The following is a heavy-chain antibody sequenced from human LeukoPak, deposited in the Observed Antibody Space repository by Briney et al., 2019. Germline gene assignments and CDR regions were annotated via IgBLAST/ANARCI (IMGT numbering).Heavy chain of an antibody. J-gene: IGHJ3*02. V-gene: IGHV3-23*01. Sequence: GGSLRLSCAASGFTFNNYAMTWVRQAPGKGLEWVSSISASGGNTYYSDYVKGRFTISRDNSKNTLYLQMNSLRVEDTAVYYCAKDWPSEWQQLPDYDAVDIWGQGMMVTVSS. CDR2: ISASGGNT. CDR3: AKDWPSEWQQLPDYDAVDI. D-gene: IGHD6-13*01. CDR1: GFTFNNYA.